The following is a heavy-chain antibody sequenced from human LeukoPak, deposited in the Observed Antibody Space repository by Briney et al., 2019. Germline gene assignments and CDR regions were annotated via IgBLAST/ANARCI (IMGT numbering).Heavy chain of an antibody. J-gene: IGHJ3*02. D-gene: IGHD3-22*01. CDR2: IIPIFGTA. Sequence: GASVKVSCKASGGTFSSYAISWVRQAPGQGLEWMGGIIPIFGTANYAQKFQGSVTITTDESTSTAYMELSSLRSEDTAVYYCAAIVVVTHDAFDIWGQGTMVTVSS. CDR1: GGTFSSYA. V-gene: IGHV1-69*05. CDR3: AAIVVVTHDAFDI.